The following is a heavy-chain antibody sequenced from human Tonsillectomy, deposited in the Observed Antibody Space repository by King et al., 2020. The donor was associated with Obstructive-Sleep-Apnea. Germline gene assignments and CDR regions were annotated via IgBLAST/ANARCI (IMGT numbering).Heavy chain of an antibody. V-gene: IGHV3-21*01. D-gene: IGHD3-10*01. Sequence: VQLVESGGGLVKPGGSLRLSCAASGFTFSSYSMNWVRQAPGKGLEWVSSITSSSSYIYYADSLKGRFTISRDNAKNSLFLQMNSRRAEDTAVYYCARDLCGGYGSGSYSPLGPYYYYGMDVWGQGTTVTVSS. CDR1: GFTFSSYS. J-gene: IGHJ6*02. CDR3: ARDLCGGYGSGSYSPLGPYYYYGMDV. CDR2: ITSSSSYI.